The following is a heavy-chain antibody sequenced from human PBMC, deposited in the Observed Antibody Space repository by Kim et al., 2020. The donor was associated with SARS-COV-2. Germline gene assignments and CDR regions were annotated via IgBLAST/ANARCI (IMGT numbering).Heavy chain of an antibody. D-gene: IGHD3-3*01. V-gene: IGHV4-34*01. Sequence: SETLSLTCAVYGGSFSGYYWSWIRQPPGKGLEWIGEINHSGSTNYNPSLMSRGTITVDTSKNQFSLKLRSVTGADPAVYYCWRGPVNRGYDFWCGSRGR. J-gene: IGHJ2*01. CDR1: GGSFSGYY. CDR2: INHSGST. CDR3: WRGPVNRGYDFWCGS.